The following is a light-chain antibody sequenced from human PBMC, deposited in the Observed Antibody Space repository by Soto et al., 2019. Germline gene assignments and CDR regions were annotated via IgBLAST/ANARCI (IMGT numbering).Light chain of an antibody. CDR2: KAS. Sequence: DIQVTQSPSSLSASVGDRVIIVCRASQSIGSWLAWYQQKPGKAPKLLIYKASSLESGVPSRFSGSGSGTDFTLTISCLQSEDFATYYCQQYYSYPWTFGQGTKVDIK. J-gene: IGKJ1*01. CDR3: QQYYSYPWT. V-gene: IGKV1-5*03. CDR1: QSIGSW.